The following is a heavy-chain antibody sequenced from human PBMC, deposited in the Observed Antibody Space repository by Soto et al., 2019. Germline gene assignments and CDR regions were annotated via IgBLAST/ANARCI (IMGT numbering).Heavy chain of an antibody. Sequence: SETLSLTCAVSGGSISSSNWLSWFRQPPGKGLEWIGEIYHSGSTNYNPSLKSRVTISVDKSKNQFSLKLSSVTAADTAVYYCARAFWSGSPDYWGQGTQVTVSS. J-gene: IGHJ4*02. CDR3: ARAFWSGSPDY. D-gene: IGHD3-3*01. V-gene: IGHV4-4*02. CDR2: IYHSGST. CDR1: GGSISSSNW.